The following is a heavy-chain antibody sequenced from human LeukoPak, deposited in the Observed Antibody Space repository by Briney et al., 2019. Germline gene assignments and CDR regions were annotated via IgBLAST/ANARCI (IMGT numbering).Heavy chain of an antibody. J-gene: IGHJ4*02. Sequence: GASVKVSCKASGYTFTGYYMNWVRQAPGQGLEWMGRINPNSGGTNYAQKFQDRVTMTRDTSISTAYMELSSLRSDDTAVYYCATYSGSYQSGYWGQGTLVTVSS. CDR3: ATYSGSYQSGY. V-gene: IGHV1-2*06. CDR1: GYTFTGYY. CDR2: INPNSGGT. D-gene: IGHD1-26*01.